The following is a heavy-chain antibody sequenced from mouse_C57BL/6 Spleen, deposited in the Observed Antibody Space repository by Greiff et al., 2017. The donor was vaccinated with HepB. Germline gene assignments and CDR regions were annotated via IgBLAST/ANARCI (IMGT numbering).Heavy chain of an antibody. CDR3: ARGLDYAMDY. CDR2: INPSSGYT. V-gene: IGHV1-4*01. J-gene: IGHJ4*01. CDR1: GYTFTSYT. Sequence: QVQLQQSGAELARPGASVKMSCKASGYTFTSYTMHWVKQRPGQGLEWIGYINPSSGYTKYNQKFKDKATLTADKSSSTAYMQLSSLTSEDSAFYYCARGLDYAMDYWGQGTSVTVSS. D-gene: IGHD2-4*01.